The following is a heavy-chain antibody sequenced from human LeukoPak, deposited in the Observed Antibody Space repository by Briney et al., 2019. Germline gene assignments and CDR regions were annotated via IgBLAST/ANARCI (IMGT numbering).Heavy chain of an antibody. Sequence: SVKVSCKASGGTFSSYAISWVRQAPGQGLEWMGGIIPIFGTANYAQKFQGRVTITADDSTSTAYMELSSLRSEDTAVYYCARDYYDSSGYSDYWGQGTLVTVSS. V-gene: IGHV1-69*13. CDR2: IIPIFGTA. J-gene: IGHJ4*02. D-gene: IGHD3-22*01. CDR3: ARDYYDSSGYSDY. CDR1: GGTFSSYA.